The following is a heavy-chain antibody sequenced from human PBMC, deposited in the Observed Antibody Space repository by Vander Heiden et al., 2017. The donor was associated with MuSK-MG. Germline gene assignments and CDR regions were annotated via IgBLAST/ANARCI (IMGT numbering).Heavy chain of an antibody. D-gene: IGHD1-1*01. J-gene: IGHJ4*02. CDR3: ARRGVERWQNYLDY. V-gene: IGHV4-39*01. CDR1: GGHLSSSSHY. CDR2: IYYSGST. Sequence: QLHESGPGLVTPAETLSPTCTGAGGHLSSSSHYSGWRLQPPGKGLEWIGSIYYSGSTYYNPSLKNRVTISIDTSKNQFSLNLSSGTGADTAVYYCARRGVERWQNYLDYWGPGTLVTVSS.